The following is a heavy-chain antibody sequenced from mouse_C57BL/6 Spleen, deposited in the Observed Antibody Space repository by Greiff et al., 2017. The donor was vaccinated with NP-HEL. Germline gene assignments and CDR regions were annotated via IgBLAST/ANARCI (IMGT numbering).Heavy chain of an antibody. CDR3: ARDYYGSSNDY. V-gene: IGHV1-19*01. CDR1: GYTFTDYY. J-gene: IGHJ2*01. D-gene: IGHD1-1*01. Sequence: VQLQQSGPVLVKPGASVKMSCKASGYTFTDYYMNWVKQSHGKSLEWIGVINPYNGGTSYNQKFKGKATLTVDKSSSTAYMELNSLTSEDSAVYYCARDYYGSSNDYWGQGTTLTVSS. CDR2: INPYNGGT.